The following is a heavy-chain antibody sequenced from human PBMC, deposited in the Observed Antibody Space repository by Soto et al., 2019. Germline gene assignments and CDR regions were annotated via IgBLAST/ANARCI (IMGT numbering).Heavy chain of an antibody. CDR3: ATLELGAVS. J-gene: IGHJ5*02. D-gene: IGHD1-7*01. CDR2: FYHGGST. CDR1: GGSITSINW. Sequence: QVQLQESGPGLVRPSETLSLTCAVSGGSITSINWWSWVRQSPEKGLGWIGEFYHGGSTKYVPSLESRLTMSIDKSKNQFALRLSSVTAADTAVYYCATLELGAVSWGPGILVTVSS. V-gene: IGHV4-4*02.